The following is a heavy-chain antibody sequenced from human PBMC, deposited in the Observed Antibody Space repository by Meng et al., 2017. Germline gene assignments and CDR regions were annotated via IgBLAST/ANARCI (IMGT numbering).Heavy chain of an antibody. J-gene: IGHJ4*02. CDR1: GFTFSSYA. V-gene: IGHV3-30*01. CDR2: ISYDGSNK. Sequence: GGSLRLSCAASGFTFSSYAMHWVRQAPGKGLEWVAVISYDGSNKYYADSVKGRFTISRDNSKNTLYLQMNSLRAEDTAVYYCASYSGSYVKSGGDVSSDYWGQGTLVTVSS. D-gene: IGHD1-26*01. CDR3: ASYSGSYVKSGGDVSSDY.